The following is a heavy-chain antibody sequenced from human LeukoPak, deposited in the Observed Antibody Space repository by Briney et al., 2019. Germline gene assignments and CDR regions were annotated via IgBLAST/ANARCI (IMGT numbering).Heavy chain of an antibody. Sequence: GGSLRLSCTASGFTFSDYYMSWIRQAPGKGLEWVSYISSSSDYTNYADSVRGRFTISRDNAKNSLYLQMNSLRAEDTAVYYCARPPYSSSWDPGWFDPWGQGTLITVSS. CDR1: GFTFSDYY. CDR2: ISSSSDYT. CDR3: ARPPYSSSWDPGWFDP. V-gene: IGHV3-11*06. J-gene: IGHJ5*02. D-gene: IGHD6-13*01.